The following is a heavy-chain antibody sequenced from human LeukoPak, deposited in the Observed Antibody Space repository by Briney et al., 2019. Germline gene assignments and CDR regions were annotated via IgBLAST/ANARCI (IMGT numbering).Heavy chain of an antibody. CDR1: GYTFTGHY. D-gene: IGHD6-13*01. CDR3: AREGVAATGLDY. V-gene: IGHV1-46*01. Sequence: ALVKASCKTSGYTFTGHYMHWVRQAPGQGLEWMGIISPSGGSASDAQKFQGRLTMTRDTSTSTLYMELSSLRSEDTAVYCCAREGVAATGLDYWGQGTLVTVSS. CDR2: ISPSGGSA. J-gene: IGHJ4*02.